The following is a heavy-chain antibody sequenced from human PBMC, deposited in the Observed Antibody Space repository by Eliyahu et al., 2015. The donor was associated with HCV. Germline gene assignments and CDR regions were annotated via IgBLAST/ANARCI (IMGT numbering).Heavy chain of an antibody. CDR1: GFTFSNYA. CDR3: VLVTLYAVRAFDY. Sequence: EVQLLESGGGLVQPGGSLRLSCAASGFTFSNYAMSWVPPGPGEGVGWVSVIGGNGVSTYYADSVKGRFTISRDNSKNTLNLQMNSLRAEDTAVYYCVLVTLYAVRAFDYWGQGTLVTVSS. CDR2: IGGNGVST. V-gene: IGHV3-23*01. J-gene: IGHJ4*02. D-gene: IGHD2/OR15-2a*01.